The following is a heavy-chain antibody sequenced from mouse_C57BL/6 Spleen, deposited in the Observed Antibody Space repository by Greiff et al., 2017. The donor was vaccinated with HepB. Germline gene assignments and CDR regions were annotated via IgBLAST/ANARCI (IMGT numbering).Heavy chain of an antibody. Sequence: VQLMESGPELVKPGASVKISCKASGYAFSSSWMNWVKQRPGKGLEWIGRIYPGDGDTNYNGKFKGKATLTADKSSSTAYMQLSSLTSEDSAVYFCAREEVTTRYFDVWGTGTTVTVSS. V-gene: IGHV1-82*01. D-gene: IGHD2-2*01. CDR1: GYAFSSSW. J-gene: IGHJ1*03. CDR3: AREEVTTRYFDV. CDR2: IYPGDGDT.